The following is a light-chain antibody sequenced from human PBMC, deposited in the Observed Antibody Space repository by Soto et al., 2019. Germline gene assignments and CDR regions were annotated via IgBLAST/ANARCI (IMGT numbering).Light chain of an antibody. J-gene: IGLJ1*01. CDR2: GVH. V-gene: IGLV2-14*01. CDR3: AAWDDSLNGYV. CDR1: SNDIGSYDY. Sequence: QSVLTHPISVSGSPGQSITISCTGNSNDIGSYDYVCWYQQHPGKAPRLLIHGVHNRSPGISGRFSGSKSGTSASLAISGLQSEDEADYYCAAWDDSLNGYVFGTGTKVTV.